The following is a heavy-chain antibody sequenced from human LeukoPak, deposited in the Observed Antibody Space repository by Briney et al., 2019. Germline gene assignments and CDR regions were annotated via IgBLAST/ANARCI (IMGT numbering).Heavy chain of an antibody. Sequence: ASVKVSCKASGYTFTSYGISWVRQAPGQGLEWMGWISAYNGNTNYAQKLQGRVTMTTDTSTSTAYMELRSLRSDDTAVYYCARGGHTRSDVLRYFDWLLPDHFDYWGQGTLVTVSS. D-gene: IGHD3-9*01. CDR2: ISAYNGNT. CDR1: GYTFTSYG. CDR3: ARGGHTRSDVLRYFDWLLPDHFDY. V-gene: IGHV1-18*01. J-gene: IGHJ4*02.